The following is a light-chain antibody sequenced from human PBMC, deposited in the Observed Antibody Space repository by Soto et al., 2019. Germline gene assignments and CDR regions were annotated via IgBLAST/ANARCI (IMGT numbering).Light chain of an antibody. CDR2: LSSDGSH. V-gene: IGLV4-69*01. Sequence: QPVLTQSPSASASLGAWVKLTCTLSSGHSSYAIAWHQQQPEKGPRYLMKLSSDGSHSKGDGIPDRFSGSSSGAERYLAISSLQSEDEADYYCQTWETGARVVFGGGTKLTVL. CDR1: SGHSSYA. CDR3: QTWETGARVV. J-gene: IGLJ2*01.